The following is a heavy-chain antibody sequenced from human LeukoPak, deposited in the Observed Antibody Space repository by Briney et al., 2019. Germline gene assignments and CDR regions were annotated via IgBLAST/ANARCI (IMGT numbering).Heavy chain of an antibody. CDR1: GFTFTSSA. D-gene: IGHD3-22*01. CDR3: AADLKPYYYDSSGYGY. CDR2: IVVGSGNT. V-gene: IGHV1-58*01. Sequence: SVKVSCKASGFTFTSSAVQWVGQARGQRLEWIGWIVVGSGNTKYAQKFQERVTITRDMSTSTAYMELSSLRSEDTAVYYCAADLKPYYYDSSGYGYWGQGTLVTVSS. J-gene: IGHJ4*02.